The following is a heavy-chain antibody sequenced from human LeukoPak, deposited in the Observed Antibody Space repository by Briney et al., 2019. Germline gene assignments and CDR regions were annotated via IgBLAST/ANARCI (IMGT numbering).Heavy chain of an antibody. V-gene: IGHV4-4*02. CDR2: IYHSGST. Sequence: SETLSLTCGVSGGSIGSGIWWSWVRQPPGKGLEWIGEIYHSGSTNYNPSLKSRGTISVDKSKSQFSLKLISVTAADTAIYYCARKPTTSDAFDMWGQGTMVTVSS. CDR1: GGSIGSGIW. J-gene: IGHJ3*02. D-gene: IGHD1-26*01. CDR3: ARKPTTSDAFDM.